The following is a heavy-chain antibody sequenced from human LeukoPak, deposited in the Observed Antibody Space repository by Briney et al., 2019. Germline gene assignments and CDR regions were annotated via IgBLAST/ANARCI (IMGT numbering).Heavy chain of an antibody. D-gene: IGHD6-19*01. CDR1: GFTFSSYG. J-gene: IGHJ4*02. V-gene: IGHV3-30*18. Sequence: PGRSLRLSCAASGFTFSSYGMHWVRQAPGKGLEWVAVISYDGSNKYYADSVKGRFTISRDNSKNTLYLQMNSLRAEGTAVYYCAKDGDSSGWYYFDYWGQGTLVTVPS. CDR3: AKDGDSSGWYYFDY. CDR2: ISYDGSNK.